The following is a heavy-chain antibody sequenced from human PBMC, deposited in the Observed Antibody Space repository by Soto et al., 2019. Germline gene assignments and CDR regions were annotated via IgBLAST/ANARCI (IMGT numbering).Heavy chain of an antibody. CDR3: AGEVYCSSTSCDNGWFDP. CDR1: GYTFTSYD. V-gene: IGHV1-8*01. Sequence: QVQLVQSGAEVKKPWASVKVSCKASGYTFTSYDINWVRQATGQGLEWMGWRKPNSGKTGYAQKFQGRVTLTRSNSIRTAYMELSSLRSEDTAVYYCAGEVYCSSTSCDNGWFDPRGQGTLVTVSS. D-gene: IGHD2-2*02. J-gene: IGHJ5*02. CDR2: RKPNSGKT.